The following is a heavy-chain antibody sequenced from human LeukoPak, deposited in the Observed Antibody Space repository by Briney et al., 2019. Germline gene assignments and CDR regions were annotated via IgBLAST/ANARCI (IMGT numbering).Heavy chain of an antibody. CDR2: IKSKNDGGTT. J-gene: IGHJ4*02. Sequence: GGSLRLSCAASGFSLNNAWMTWVRQAPGKGLEWIGRIKSKNDGGTTDYAAPVKGRFTFSRDDSKNTLYLQMSSLRAEDTAVYYCARDRDAEWPLRIPDYWGQGTLVTVSS. V-gene: IGHV3-15*01. CDR1: GFSLNNAW. CDR3: ARDRDAEWPLRIPDY. D-gene: IGHD3-3*01.